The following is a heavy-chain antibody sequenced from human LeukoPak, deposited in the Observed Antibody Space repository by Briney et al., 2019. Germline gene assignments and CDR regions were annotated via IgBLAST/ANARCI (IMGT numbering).Heavy chain of an antibody. CDR2: IYYSGST. CDR3: ARGGGYGDSGDY. D-gene: IGHD4-17*01. CDR1: GGSISSYY. Sequence: SETLSLTCTVSGGSISSYYWSWIRQPPGKGLEWIGYIYYSGSTKYNPSLKSRVTISVDTSKNQFSLKLSSVTAADTAVYYCARGGGYGDSGDYWGQGTLVTVSS. J-gene: IGHJ4*02. V-gene: IGHV4-59*01.